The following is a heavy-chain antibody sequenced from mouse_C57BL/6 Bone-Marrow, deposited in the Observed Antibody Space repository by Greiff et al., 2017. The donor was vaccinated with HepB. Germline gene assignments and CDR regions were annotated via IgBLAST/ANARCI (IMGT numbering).Heavy chain of an antibody. V-gene: IGHV1-85*01. CDR2: IYPRDGST. J-gene: IGHJ4*01. D-gene: IGHD1-1*01. CDR3: ARTSYYGSHYYAMDY. Sequence: VQLQESGPELVKPGASVKLSCKASGYTFTSYDINWVKQRPGQGLEWIGWIYPRDGSTKYKEKFKGKATLTVDTSASTAYMELHSLTSEDSAVYFCARTSYYGSHYYAMDYWGQGTSVTVSS. CDR1: GYTFTSYD.